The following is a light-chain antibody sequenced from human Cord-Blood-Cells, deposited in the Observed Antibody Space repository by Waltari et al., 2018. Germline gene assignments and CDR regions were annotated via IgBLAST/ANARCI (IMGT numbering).Light chain of an antibody. CDR2: AAS. CDR1: QSISSY. J-gene: IGKJ2*01. CDR3: QQSYSTPRYT. V-gene: IGKV1-39*01. Sequence: DIQMTQPPSSLSASVGDRVTITCRASQSISSYLNWYQQKPGKAPKLLIYAASSLQSGVQSRFSGSGSGTDFTLASSSLQPEDFATYYGQQSYSTPRYTFGQGTKLEIK.